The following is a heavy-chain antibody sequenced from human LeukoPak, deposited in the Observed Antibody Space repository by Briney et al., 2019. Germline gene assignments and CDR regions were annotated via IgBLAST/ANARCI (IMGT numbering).Heavy chain of an antibody. V-gene: IGHV4-39*07. CDR2: IYYGGGT. J-gene: IGHJ4*02. D-gene: IGHD5/OR15-5a*01. CDR3: ARTTYSFSFDY. CDR1: GGSISSSHYY. Sequence: SETLSLTCTVSGGSISSSHYYWGWIRQPPGKGLERIGSIYYGGGTYYNPSLKSRVTISLDTSTNQFSLKLSSVTAADTAVYYCARTTYSFSFDYWGQGTLVTVSS.